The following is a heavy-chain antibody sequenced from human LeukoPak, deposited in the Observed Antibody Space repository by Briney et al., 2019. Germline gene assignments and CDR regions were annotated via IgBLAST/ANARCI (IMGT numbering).Heavy chain of an antibody. D-gene: IGHD2-15*01. CDR2: IIPIFGTA. V-gene: IGHV1-69*13. J-gene: IGHJ5*02. CDR1: GGTISSYA. CDR3: ARDAPTRYCSGGSCYQNWFDP. Sequence: ASVKVSCKASGGTISSYAISWVRQAPGQGLEWMGGIIPIFGTANYAQKFQGRVTITADESTSTAYMELSSLRSEDTAVYYCARDAPTRYCSGGSCYQNWFDPWGQGTLVTVSS.